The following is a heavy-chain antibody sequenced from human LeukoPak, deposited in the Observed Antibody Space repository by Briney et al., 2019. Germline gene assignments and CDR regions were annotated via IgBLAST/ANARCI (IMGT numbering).Heavy chain of an antibody. CDR1: GGSFSGYY. Sequence: PSETLPLTCAVYGGSFSGYYWSWIRQPPGKGLEWIGEINHSGSTNYNPSLKSRVTISVDTSKNQFSLKLSSVTAADTAVYYCARAGLLFHPKPPLHWGQGTLVTVSS. V-gene: IGHV4-34*01. D-gene: IGHD2-21*02. J-gene: IGHJ4*02. CDR2: INHSGST. CDR3: ARAGLLFHPKPPLH.